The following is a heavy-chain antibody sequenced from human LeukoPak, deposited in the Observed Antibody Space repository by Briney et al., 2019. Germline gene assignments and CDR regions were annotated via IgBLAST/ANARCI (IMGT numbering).Heavy chain of an antibody. CDR1: GFTFSSYW. Sequence: PGGSLRLFCAASGFTFSSYWMSWVRQAPGKGLEWVANIKKDGSEKNYVDSVKGRFTISRDNAKSSLYLQMNSLRVEDTAVYYCAREGRVVIVPATWGQGALVTVSS. CDR3: AREGRVVIVPAT. V-gene: IGHV3-7*01. CDR2: IKKDGSEK. J-gene: IGHJ4*02. D-gene: IGHD2-2*01.